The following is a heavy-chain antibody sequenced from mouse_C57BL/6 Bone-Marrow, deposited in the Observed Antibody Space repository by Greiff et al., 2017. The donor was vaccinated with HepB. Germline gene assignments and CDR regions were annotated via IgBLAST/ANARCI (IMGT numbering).Heavy chain of an antibody. CDR1: GYTFTSYW. CDR3: ARSFTTVVASYYYAMDY. V-gene: IGHV1-72*01. D-gene: IGHD1-1*01. Sequence: QVQLQQPGAELVKPGASVKLSCKASGYTFTSYWMHWVKQRPGRGLEWIGRIDPNSGGTKYNEKFKCKATLTVDKPSSTAYMQLSSLTSEDSAVYYCARSFTTVVASYYYAMDYWGQGTSVTVSS. CDR2: IDPNSGGT. J-gene: IGHJ4*01.